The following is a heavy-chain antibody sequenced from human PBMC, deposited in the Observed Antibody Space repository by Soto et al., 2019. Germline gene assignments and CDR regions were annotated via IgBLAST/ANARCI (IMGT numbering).Heavy chain of an antibody. J-gene: IGHJ4*02. CDR3: ASRGNLWFGESHFDY. CDR1: GGTFSSYA. V-gene: IGHV1-69*06. D-gene: IGHD3-10*01. CDR2: IIPIFGTA. Sequence: GASVKVSCKASGGTFSSYAVSWVRQAPGQGLEWMGGIIPIFGTANYAQKFQGRVTITADKSTSTAYMELSSLRSEDTAVYYCASRGNLWFGESHFDYWGQGTLVTVSS.